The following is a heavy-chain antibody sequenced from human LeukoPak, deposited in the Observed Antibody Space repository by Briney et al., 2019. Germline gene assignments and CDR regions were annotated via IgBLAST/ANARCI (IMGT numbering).Heavy chain of an antibody. CDR3: ARHVGYGNNWFDP. Sequence: SETLSLTCTVSGGCISSYYWSWIRQPPGKGLEWIGYIYYSGSTNYNPSLKSRVTISVDTSKNQFSLKLRSLTAADTAVYYCARHVGYGNNWFDPWGQGTLVTVSS. CDR1: GGCISSYY. V-gene: IGHV4-59*08. CDR2: IYYSGST. J-gene: IGHJ5*02. D-gene: IGHD5-18*01.